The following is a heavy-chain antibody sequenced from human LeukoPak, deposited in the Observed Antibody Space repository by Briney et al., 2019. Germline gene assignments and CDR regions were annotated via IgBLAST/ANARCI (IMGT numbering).Heavy chain of an antibody. Sequence: PSETLSLTCTVSGGSIISHYWSWIRQPPGKGLEWIGYIYSSGNTNYNPSLKSRVTISVDTSKNQFSLKLSSVTAADTAVYYCAKLVSGYTDYWGQGTLVTVSS. V-gene: IGHV4-59*11. CDR3: AKLVSGYTDY. J-gene: IGHJ4*02. D-gene: IGHD3-22*01. CDR2: IYSSGNT. CDR1: GGSIISHY.